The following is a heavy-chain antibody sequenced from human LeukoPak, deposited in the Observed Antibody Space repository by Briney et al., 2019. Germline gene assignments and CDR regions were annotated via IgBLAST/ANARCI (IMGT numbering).Heavy chain of an antibody. J-gene: IGHJ4*02. D-gene: IGHD6-13*01. CDR1: GFTFSSYW. CDR2: IKQDGSEK. V-gene: IGHV3-7*03. Sequence: GGSLRLSCAASGFTFSSYWMSWVRQAPGKGLEWVANIKQDGSEKYYVDSVKGRFTISRDNAKNSLYLQMNSLRAEDTAVYYCARDLMGIAYRGAFYYWGQGTLITVSS. CDR3: ARDLMGIAYRGAFYY.